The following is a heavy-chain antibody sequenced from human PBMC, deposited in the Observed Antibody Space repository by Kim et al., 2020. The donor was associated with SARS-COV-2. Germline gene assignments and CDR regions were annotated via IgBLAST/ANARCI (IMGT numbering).Heavy chain of an antibody. CDR3: ARDWGYTSGSYYVN. Sequence: GGSLRRSCAASGFTVSSNQMSWVRQAPGRGLEWVSVIYIGGNTDYADSVKGRFTISRQNSKNTLHLQMNSLRTEDTAVYYCARDWGYTSGSYYVNWGQGTLVTVSS. CDR1: GFTVSSNQ. J-gene: IGHJ4*02. CDR2: IYIGGNT. D-gene: IGHD3-10*01. V-gene: IGHV3-53*04.